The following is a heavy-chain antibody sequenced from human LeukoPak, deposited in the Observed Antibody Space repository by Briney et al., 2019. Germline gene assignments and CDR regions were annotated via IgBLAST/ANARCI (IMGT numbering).Heavy chain of an antibody. CDR1: GGSISTYY. J-gene: IGHJ5*02. Sequence: PSETLSLTCAVSGGSISTYYWSWIRQPPGKGLEWIGYIYSSGSTNYNPSLKSRVTISIDTSKNQISLKLSSASAADTAVYYCARSIGVSNWFDPWGQGTQVTVSS. CDR2: IYSSGST. V-gene: IGHV4-59*01. D-gene: IGHD3-16*01. CDR3: ARSIGVSNWFDP.